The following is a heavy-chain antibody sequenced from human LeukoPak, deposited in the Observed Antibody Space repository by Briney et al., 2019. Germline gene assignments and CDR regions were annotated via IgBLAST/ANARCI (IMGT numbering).Heavy chain of an antibody. D-gene: IGHD4-17*01. Sequence: GGSLRLSCAAFGFTFSDYYMSWIRQAPGKGLEWVSYISSSGTTIYYADSVKGRFTISRDNAKNSLYLQMNSLRAEDTAVYYCARRTVTRDWYFDLWGRGTLVTVSS. V-gene: IGHV3-11*01. CDR2: ISSSGTTI. CDR1: GFTFSDYY. J-gene: IGHJ2*01. CDR3: ARRTVTRDWYFDL.